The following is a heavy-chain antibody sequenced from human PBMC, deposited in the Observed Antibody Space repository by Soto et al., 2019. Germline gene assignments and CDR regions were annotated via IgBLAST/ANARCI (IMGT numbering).Heavy chain of an antibody. CDR1: GFTFSSYG. Sequence: QVQLVESGGGVVQPGRSLRLSCAASGFTFSSYGMHWVRQAPGKGLEWVAVIGYDGSNKYYADSVKGRFTISRDNSKNTLYLQMNSLRAEDTAVYYCARDFDWLLYSRPKYYYYGMDVWGQGTTVTVSS. D-gene: IGHD3-9*01. CDR2: IGYDGSNK. V-gene: IGHV3-33*01. CDR3: ARDFDWLLYSRPKYYYYGMDV. J-gene: IGHJ6*02.